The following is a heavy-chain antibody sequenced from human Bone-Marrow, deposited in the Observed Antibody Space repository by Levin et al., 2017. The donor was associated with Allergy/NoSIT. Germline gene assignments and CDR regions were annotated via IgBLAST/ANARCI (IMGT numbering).Heavy chain of an antibody. V-gene: IGHV3-21*01. CDR3: TRGPHYYYDSSGYLVYYFDY. D-gene: IGHD3-22*01. Sequence: TPGGSLRLSCAASGFTFSSYSMNWVRQAPGKGLEWVSSISSSNSYIYYADSVKGRFTISRDNAENSLYLQMNSLRAEDTAVYYCTRGPHYYYDSSGYLVYYFDYWGQGTLVTVSS. J-gene: IGHJ4*02. CDR2: ISSSNSYI. CDR1: GFTFSSYS.